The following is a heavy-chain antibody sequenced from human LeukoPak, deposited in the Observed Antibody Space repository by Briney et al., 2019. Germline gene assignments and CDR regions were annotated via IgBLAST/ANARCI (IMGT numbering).Heavy chain of an antibody. CDR2: INPNGGST. Sequence: ASVKVSCKASAYTFTSYYIHWVRQAPGQGREWMGIINPNGGSTSYAQKFQGRVTMTRDTSTSTVYMELSSLRSEDTAVYYCARAMVRGLSNPFDYWGQGTLVTVSS. V-gene: IGHV1-46*01. J-gene: IGHJ4*02. CDR1: AYTFTSYY. D-gene: IGHD3-10*01. CDR3: ARAMVRGLSNPFDY.